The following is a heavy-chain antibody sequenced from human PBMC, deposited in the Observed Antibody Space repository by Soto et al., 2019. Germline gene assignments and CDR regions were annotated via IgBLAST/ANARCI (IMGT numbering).Heavy chain of an antibody. CDR2: IYYSGST. J-gene: IGHJ6*03. CDR3: ARHVYGSGSLWRDYYYYYMDV. V-gene: IGHV4-39*01. Sequence: PSETLSLTCTISGGSISSSSYYWGWIRQPPGKGLEWIGSIYYSGSTYNNPSLKSRVTISVDTSKNQFSLKLSSVTAADTAVYYCARHVYGSGSLWRDYYYYYMDVWGKGTTVTLSS. D-gene: IGHD3-10*01. CDR1: GGSISSSSYY.